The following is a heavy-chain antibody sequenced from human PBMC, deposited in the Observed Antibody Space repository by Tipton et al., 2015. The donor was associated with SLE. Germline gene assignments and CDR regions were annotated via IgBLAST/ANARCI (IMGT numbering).Heavy chain of an antibody. J-gene: IGHJ6*03. CDR1: GGSFGDYY. CDR2: INHSGSA. V-gene: IGHV4-34*01. Sequence: TLSLTCTIHGGSFGDYYWTWIRQPPGKGLDWIGEINHSGSANYNPSFKSRLTMAVDTDKNQFSLRLSSVTAADTAVYYCARGVSGYFSYCYMDVWGKGTTVTISS. D-gene: IGHD3-16*01. CDR3: ARGVSGYFSYCYMDV.